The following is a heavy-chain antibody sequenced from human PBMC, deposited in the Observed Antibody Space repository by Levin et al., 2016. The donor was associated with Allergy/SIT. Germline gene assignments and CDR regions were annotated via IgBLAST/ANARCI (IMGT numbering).Heavy chain of an antibody. CDR2: IYYSGST. D-gene: IGHD3-10*01. V-gene: IGHV4-39*01. CDR1: GGSISSSSYY. CDR3: AVGYMVRGVPRDYYYYYGMDV. Sequence: SETLSLTCTVSGGSISSSSYYWGWIRQPPGKGLEWIGSIYYSGSTYYNPSLKSRVTISVDTSKNQFSLKLSSVTAADTAVYYCAVGYMVRGVPRDYYYYYGMDVWGQGTTVTVSS. J-gene: IGHJ6*02.